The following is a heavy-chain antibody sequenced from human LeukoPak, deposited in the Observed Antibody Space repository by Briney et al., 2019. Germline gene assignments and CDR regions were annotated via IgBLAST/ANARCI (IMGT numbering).Heavy chain of an antibody. V-gene: IGHV4-38-2*02. CDR2: IYHSGST. J-gene: IGHJ5*02. CDR1: GYPISSGYY. Sequence: SXTLSLTCTVSGYPISSGYYWGWIRQPPGKGVEWIGIIYHSGSTYYNPSLKSRVTISVDTSKNQFSLKLSSVTAADTAVYYCARAIKITTLARFSFDPWGQGTLVTVSS. CDR3: ARAIKITTLARFSFDP. D-gene: IGHD3-16*01.